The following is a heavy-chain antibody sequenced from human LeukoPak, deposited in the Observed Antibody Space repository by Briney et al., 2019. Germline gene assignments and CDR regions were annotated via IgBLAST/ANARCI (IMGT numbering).Heavy chain of an antibody. J-gene: IGHJ4*02. CDR1: GGSISSSSYY. D-gene: IGHD5-12*01. CDR3: ARDADWGYTGKDY. V-gene: IGHV4-39*07. Sequence: PSETLSLTCTVSGGSISSSSYYWGWIRQPPGKGLEWIGSIYYSGSTYYNPSLKSRVTISVDTSKNQFSLKLSSVTAADTAVYYCARDADWGYTGKDYWGQGTLVTVSS. CDR2: IYYSGST.